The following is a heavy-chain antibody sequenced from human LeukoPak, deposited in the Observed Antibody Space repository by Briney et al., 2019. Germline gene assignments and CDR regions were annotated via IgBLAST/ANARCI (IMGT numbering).Heavy chain of an antibody. D-gene: IGHD4-23*01. CDR3: ARGYGGNSGYYYGMDV. CDR1: GGSISSGGFS. CDR2: IYYSGST. Sequence: PSQTLSLTCAVSGGSISSGGFSWNWIRQPPGKGLEWIGYIYYSGSTNYNPSLKSRVTMSVDTSKNQFSLKLSSVTAADTAVYYCARGYGGNSGYYYGMDVWGQGTTVTVSS. J-gene: IGHJ6*02. V-gene: IGHV4-61*08.